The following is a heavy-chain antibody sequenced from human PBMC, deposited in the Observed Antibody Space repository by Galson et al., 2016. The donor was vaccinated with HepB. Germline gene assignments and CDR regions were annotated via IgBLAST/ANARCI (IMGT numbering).Heavy chain of an antibody. Sequence: SLRLSCAASGFIFSDYEMKWVRQAPGKGLEWVAVIWYDGSNKYYADSVKGRFTISRDNSKNTLYLQMNSLRAEDTAVYYCARVSGESGPDYWGQGTLVTVSS. CDR3: ARVSGESGPDY. CDR1: GFIFSDYE. CDR2: IWYDGSNK. V-gene: IGHV3-33*08. D-gene: IGHD3-10*01. J-gene: IGHJ4*02.